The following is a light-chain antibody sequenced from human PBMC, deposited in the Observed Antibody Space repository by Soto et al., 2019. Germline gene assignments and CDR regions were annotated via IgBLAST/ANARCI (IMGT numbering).Light chain of an antibody. J-gene: IGLJ1*01. V-gene: IGLV1-44*01. CDR2: SNN. Sequence: QSVLTQPPSASGSPGQSVTISCTGTSSDVGGYNYVSWYQQYPGTAPKLLIYSNNQRPSGVPDRFSGSKSGTLASLAISGLQSEDEADYYCAAWDDSLNGYVFGTGTKVTVL. CDR1: SSDVGGYNY. CDR3: AAWDDSLNGYV.